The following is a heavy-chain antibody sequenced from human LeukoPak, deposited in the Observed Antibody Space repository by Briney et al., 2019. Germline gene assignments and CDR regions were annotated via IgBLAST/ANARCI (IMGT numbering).Heavy chain of an antibody. V-gene: IGHV4-38-2*01. CDR2: IYHSGST. D-gene: IGHD5-24*01. J-gene: IGHJ4*02. Sequence: KPSETLSLTCVVSGYPIRCGFYWGWLRQPPGKGLEWVGSIYHSGSTFYNPSLKSRVTISVDTSKNQFSLSLRSVTAADTAVYYCARHEAEMATILGNYWGQGNLVIVSS. CDR3: ARHEAEMATILGNY. CDR1: GYPIRCGFY.